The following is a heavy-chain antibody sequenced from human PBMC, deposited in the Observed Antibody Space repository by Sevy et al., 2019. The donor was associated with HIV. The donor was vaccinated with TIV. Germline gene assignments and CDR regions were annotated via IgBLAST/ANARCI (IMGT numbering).Heavy chain of an antibody. CDR1: GFTFHDYA. Sequence: GGSLRLSCTASGFTFHDYAMNWVRQVPGKGLEWVSVIFGTGGAAYYADSVKGRFTVSRDNSKNTLYLQMNSLRAEDTAIYYCAKDRRYGDICLSDYWGQGTLVTVSS. J-gene: IGHJ4*02. CDR3: AKDRRYGDICLSDY. D-gene: IGHD4-17*01. CDR2: IFGTGGAA. V-gene: IGHV3-23*01.